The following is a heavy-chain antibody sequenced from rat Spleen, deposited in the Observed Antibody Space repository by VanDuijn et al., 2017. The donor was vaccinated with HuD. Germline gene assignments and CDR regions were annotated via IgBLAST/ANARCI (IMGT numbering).Heavy chain of an antibody. V-gene: IGHV5-22*01. D-gene: IGHD1-4*01. CDR3: ARPGSDWAFVY. CDR1: GFTFSDYY. Sequence: EVQLVESGGGLVQPGRSLKLSCAASGFTFSDYYMAWVRQAPKKGLEWVASISYEGSGTYYGDSVKGLFTISRDNAKSTLYLQMKSLRSEDTATYYCARPGSDWAFVYWGQGTLVTVSS. J-gene: IGHJ3*01. CDR2: ISYEGSGT.